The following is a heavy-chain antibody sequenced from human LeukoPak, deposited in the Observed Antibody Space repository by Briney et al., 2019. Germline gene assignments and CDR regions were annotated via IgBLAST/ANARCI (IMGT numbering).Heavy chain of an antibody. V-gene: IGHV3-7*01. CDR3: ARDTAPLPYYFGY. Sequence: GGSLRLSCAASGFTFSSYWMSWVRQAPGKGLEWVANIKQDGSEKYYVDSVKGRFTISRDNAKNSLYLQMNSLRAEDTAVYYCARDTAPLPYYFGYWGQGTLVTVSS. D-gene: IGHD4-17*01. CDR1: GFTFSSYW. J-gene: IGHJ4*02. CDR2: IKQDGSEK.